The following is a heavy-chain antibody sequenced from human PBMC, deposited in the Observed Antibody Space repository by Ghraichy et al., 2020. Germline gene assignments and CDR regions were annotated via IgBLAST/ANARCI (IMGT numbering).Heavy chain of an antibody. J-gene: IGHJ6*02. Sequence: SETLSLTCTVSGGSISSYYWSWIRQPPGKGLEWIGYIYYSGSTNYNPSLKSRVTISVDTSKNQFSLKLSSVTAADTAVYYCARDRYSGSYYSYGMDVWGQGTTVTVSS. D-gene: IGHD1-26*01. CDR1: GGSISSYY. V-gene: IGHV4-59*01. CDR3: ARDRYSGSYYSYGMDV. CDR2: IYYSGST.